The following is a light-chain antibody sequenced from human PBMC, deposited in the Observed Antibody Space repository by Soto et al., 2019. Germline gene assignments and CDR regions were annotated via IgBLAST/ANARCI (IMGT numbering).Light chain of an antibody. CDR3: NSYTRSSTVV. CDR2: EVN. V-gene: IGLV2-14*01. CDR1: SSDVGNYNY. J-gene: IGLJ2*01. Sequence: QSALTQPASVSGFPGQSITISCTGTSSDVGNYNYVSWYQQHPGKAPRLMIYEVNNRPSGVSGRFSDSKSGNTASLTISVLQYEDEADYYCNSYTRSSTVVFGGGTQLTVL.